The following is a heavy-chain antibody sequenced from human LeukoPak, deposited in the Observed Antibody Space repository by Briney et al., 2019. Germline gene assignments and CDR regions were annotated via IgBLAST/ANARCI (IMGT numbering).Heavy chain of an antibody. J-gene: IGHJ4*02. CDR1: GFTFSSYG. D-gene: IGHD1-1*01. CDR2: ISYDGSNK. CDR3: AKDRRGLERSFDY. V-gene: IGHV3-33*06. Sequence: PGGSLRLSCAASGFTFSSYGMHWVRQAPGKGLEWVAVISYDGSNKYYADSVKGRFTISRDNSKNTLYLQMNSLRAEDTAVYYCAKDRRGLERSFDYWGQGTLVTVSS.